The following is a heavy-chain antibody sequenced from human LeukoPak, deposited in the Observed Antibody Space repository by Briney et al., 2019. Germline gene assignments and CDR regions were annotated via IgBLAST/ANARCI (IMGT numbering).Heavy chain of an antibody. CDR1: GFTFSSYA. V-gene: IGHV3-66*01. Sequence: PGGSLRLSCAASGFTFSSYAMHWVRQAPGKGLEWVSVIYSGGNTYYADSVKGRFTISRDNSKNTLYLQMHSLRAEDTAVYYCAREYYYDSSGNQAAFDIWGQGTMVTVSS. D-gene: IGHD3-22*01. CDR3: AREYYYDSSGNQAAFDI. CDR2: IYSGGNT. J-gene: IGHJ3*02.